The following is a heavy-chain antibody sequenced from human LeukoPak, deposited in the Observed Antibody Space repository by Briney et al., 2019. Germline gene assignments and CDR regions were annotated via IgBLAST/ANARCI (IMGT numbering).Heavy chain of an antibody. J-gene: IGHJ4*02. D-gene: IGHD2-8*02. Sequence: PGGSLRLSCEASGFTFSTFAMIWVRQPPGKGLEWVSSIFPSGGEIHYADSVRGRFTISRDNSKSTLSLQMNSLRAEDTAICYCATYRQVLLPFESWGQGTLVTVSS. CDR3: ATYRQVLLPFES. V-gene: IGHV3-23*01. CDR1: GFTFSTFA. CDR2: IFPSGGEI.